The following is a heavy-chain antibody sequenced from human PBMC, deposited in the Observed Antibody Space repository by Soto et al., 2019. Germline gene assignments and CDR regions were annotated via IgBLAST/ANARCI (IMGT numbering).Heavy chain of an antibody. V-gene: IGHV3-30-3*01. D-gene: IGHD2-2*01. CDR3: AKDSLTPSLLNIVVVPAAIYYYGMDV. CDR1: GFTFSSYA. J-gene: IGHJ6*02. CDR2: ISYDGSNK. Sequence: PGGSLRLSCAASGFTFSSYAMHWVRQAPGKGLEWVAVISYDGSNKYYADSVKGRFTISRDNSKNTLYLQMNSLRAEDTAVYYCAKDSLTPSLLNIVVVPAAIYYYGMDVWGQGTTVTVSS.